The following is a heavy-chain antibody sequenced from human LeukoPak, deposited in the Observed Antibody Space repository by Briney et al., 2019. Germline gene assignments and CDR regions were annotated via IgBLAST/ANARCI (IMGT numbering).Heavy chain of an antibody. Sequence: GGSLRLSCAASGFTFSDYYMSWIRQAPGKGLEWVSYISSSGSTIYYADSVKGRFTISRDNAKNSLYLQMNSLRAEDTAVYYCARELITMVRGTIYYYYGMDVWGQGTTVTVSS. J-gene: IGHJ6*02. D-gene: IGHD3-10*01. CDR2: ISSSGSTI. CDR3: ARELITMVRGTIYYYYGMDV. V-gene: IGHV3-11*01. CDR1: GFTFSDYY.